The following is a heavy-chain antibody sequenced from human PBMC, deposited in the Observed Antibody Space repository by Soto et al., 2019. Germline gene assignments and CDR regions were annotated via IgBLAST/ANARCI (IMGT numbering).Heavy chain of an antibody. D-gene: IGHD5-18*01. CDR2: INAGNGNT. Sequence: QVQLVQSGAEVKKPGASVKVSCKASGYTFTSYAMHWVHQAPGQRLEWMGWINAGNGNTKYSQKFQGRVTITRDTSASTAYMELSSLRSEDTAVYYCARDLGYSSYGTDYWGQGTLVTVSS. CDR1: GYTFTSYA. CDR3: ARDLGYSSYGTDY. J-gene: IGHJ4*02. V-gene: IGHV1-3*01.